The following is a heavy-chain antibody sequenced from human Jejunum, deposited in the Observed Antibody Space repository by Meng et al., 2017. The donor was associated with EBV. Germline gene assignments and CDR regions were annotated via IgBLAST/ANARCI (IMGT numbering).Heavy chain of an antibody. CDR3: ARELGGRFNY. Sequence: HFGQSGVGVKEPGASVNFSFKSSGYIVTDFALHWLRQAPGQSPEWMTWINPGTGGRQFSHKFQGRVTITSDTSASTVYMELSGLRSEDTAMYYCARELGGRFNYWGQGTLVTVSS. J-gene: IGHJ4*01. D-gene: IGHD1-26*01. CDR1: GYIVTDFA. V-gene: IGHV1-3*01. CDR2: INPGTGGR.